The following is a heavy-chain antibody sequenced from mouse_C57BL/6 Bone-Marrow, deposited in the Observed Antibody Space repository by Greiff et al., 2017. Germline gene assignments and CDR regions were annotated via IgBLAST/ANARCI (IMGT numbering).Heavy chain of an antibody. CDR1: GYTFTSYW. CDR3: ARSYYSNYVAMDY. Sequence: QVQLQQPGAELVKPGASVKLSCKASGYTFTSYWMHWVKQRPGQGLEWIGMIHPNSGSTNYNEKFKSKATLTVDKSSSKAYMQLSSLTSEDSAVYYCARSYYSNYVAMDYWGQGTSVTVSS. J-gene: IGHJ4*01. CDR2: IHPNSGST. D-gene: IGHD2-5*01. V-gene: IGHV1-64*01.